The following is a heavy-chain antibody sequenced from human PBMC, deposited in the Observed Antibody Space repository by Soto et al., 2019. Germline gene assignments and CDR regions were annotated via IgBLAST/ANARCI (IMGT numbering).Heavy chain of an antibody. CDR3: ARITVVRGGVSWFDP. CDR2: INPNSGGT. V-gene: IGHV1-2*02. J-gene: IGHJ5*02. Sequence: ASVKVSCKASGYTFTGYYMHWVRQAPGQGLEWMGWINPNSGGTNYAQKFQGRVTMTRDTSISTAYMELSRLRSDDTAVYYCARITVVRGGVSWFDPWGQGTLVTVSS. CDR1: GYTFTGYY. D-gene: IGHD3-10*01.